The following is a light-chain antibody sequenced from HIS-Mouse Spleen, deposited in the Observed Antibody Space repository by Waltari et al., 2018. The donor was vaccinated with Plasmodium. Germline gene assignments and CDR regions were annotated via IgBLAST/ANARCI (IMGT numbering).Light chain of an antibody. CDR2: QDS. J-gene: IGLJ3*02. CDR3: CSYAGSYTWV. CDR1: KLGDKY. V-gene: IGLV3-1*01. Sequence: SYELTQPPSVSVSPGQTASITCSGDKLGDKYACWYQQKPGQSPVLVIYQDSKRPSGVPDRCSGSKSGNTASLTISGLQAEDEADYYCCSYAGSYTWVFGGGTKLTVL.